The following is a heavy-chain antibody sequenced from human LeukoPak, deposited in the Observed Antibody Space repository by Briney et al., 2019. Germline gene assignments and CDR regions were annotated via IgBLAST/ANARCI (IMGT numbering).Heavy chain of an antibody. Sequence: PSGTLSLTCGVSGVSITSTNYWTWVRQPPGKVLEWIGEVNLQGSTNYNPSLMGRVAISVDMSENHISLQLTSVTAADTAVYYCAREGGPYRPLDYSGQGTLVTVSS. CDR1: GVSITSTNY. J-gene: IGHJ4*02. V-gene: IGHV4-4*02. CDR2: VNLQGST. CDR3: AREGGPYRPLDY.